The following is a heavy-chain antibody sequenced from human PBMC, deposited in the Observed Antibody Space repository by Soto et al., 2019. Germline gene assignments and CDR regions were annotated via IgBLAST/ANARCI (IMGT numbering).Heavy chain of an antibody. Sequence: EVQLVESGGGLVKPGGSLRLSCAASGFTFSSHHMNWVRQAPGKGLECVSSISASGNVVFHADSVKGRFTVSRDNDKSSIFLHMNSLRAEDTAVYYCARKGGRAGWGQGTLVIVSS. CDR2: ISASGNVV. V-gene: IGHV3-21*01. CDR3: ARKGGRAG. J-gene: IGHJ4*02. CDR1: GFTFSSHH. D-gene: IGHD1-26*01.